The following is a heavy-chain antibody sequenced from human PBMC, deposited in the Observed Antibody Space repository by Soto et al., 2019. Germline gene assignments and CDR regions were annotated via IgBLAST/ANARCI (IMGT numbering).Heavy chain of an antibody. CDR3: ARWGTTGGFDL. V-gene: IGHV3-30*19. CDR2: TSYDGNNK. D-gene: IGHD3-16*01. Sequence: QVQLVESGGGVVQPGTSLRLSCAASGFRFKSFVMHWVRQAPGKGLEWVAFTSYDGNNKGYGDSVKGRFTVSRDNSQNTLHLQMDFLRPEDTALYSCARWGTTGGFDLWGQGTLVSVSS. CDR1: GFRFKSFV. J-gene: IGHJ4*02.